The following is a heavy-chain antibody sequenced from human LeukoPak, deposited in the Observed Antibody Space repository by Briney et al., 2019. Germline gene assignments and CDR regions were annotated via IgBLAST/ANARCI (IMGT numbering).Heavy chain of an antibody. Sequence: GGSLRLSCAASGFTFSSYAMHWVRQAPGKWLGWVAVISYDGSNKYYADSVKGRFTISRDNSKNTLYLQMNSLRAEDTAVYYCAKGVRVAAAGTSGYFDYWGQGTLVTVSS. CDR2: ISYDGSNK. J-gene: IGHJ4*02. D-gene: IGHD6-13*01. V-gene: IGHV3-30*04. CDR1: GFTFSSYA. CDR3: AKGVRVAAAGTSGYFDY.